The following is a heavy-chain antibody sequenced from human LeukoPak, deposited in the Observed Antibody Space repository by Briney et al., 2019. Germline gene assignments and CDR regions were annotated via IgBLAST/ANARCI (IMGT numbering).Heavy chain of an antibody. V-gene: IGHV3-30-3*01. CDR2: ISYDGSNK. D-gene: IGHD1-26*01. Sequence: GRSLRLSCAASGFTFSSYAMHWVRQAPGKGLEWVAVISYDGSNKYYADSVKGRFTISRDNSKNTLYLQMNSLRAEDTAVYYCARDREGPGYYYYGMDVWGQGTTVTVS. CDR3: ARDREGPGYYYYGMDV. CDR1: GFTFSSYA. J-gene: IGHJ6*02.